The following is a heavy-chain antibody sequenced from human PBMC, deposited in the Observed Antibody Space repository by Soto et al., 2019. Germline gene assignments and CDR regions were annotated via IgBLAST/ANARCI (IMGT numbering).Heavy chain of an antibody. CDR2: IYYSGST. V-gene: IGHV4-39*01. J-gene: IGHJ4*02. CDR1: GGSISSSSYS. D-gene: IGHD1-26*01. CDR3: ARQKSEPQNADF. Sequence: SETLSLTCSVSGGSISSSSYSWGWIRQPPGKGLEWIGNIYYSGSTFYNPSLKSRLTISVDKSKNQFSLKLSSVTAADTAVYYCARQKSEPQNADFWGQGTLVTVSS.